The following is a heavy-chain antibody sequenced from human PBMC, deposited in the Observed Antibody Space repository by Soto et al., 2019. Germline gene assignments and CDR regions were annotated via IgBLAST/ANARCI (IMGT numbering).Heavy chain of an antibody. CDR3: AKDSAVVGATTG. D-gene: IGHD1-26*01. CDR1: GFTFSSYW. CDR2: IKQDGSEK. V-gene: IGHV3-7*03. J-gene: IGHJ4*02. Sequence: EVQLVESGGGLVQPGESLRLSCAASGFTFSSYWMTWVRQAPGKGLEWVANIKQDGSEKYYVDSVRGRFTMSRDNAKNSLYLQMNSLRAEDTAVYYCAKDSAVVGATTGGGQGTLVTVSS.